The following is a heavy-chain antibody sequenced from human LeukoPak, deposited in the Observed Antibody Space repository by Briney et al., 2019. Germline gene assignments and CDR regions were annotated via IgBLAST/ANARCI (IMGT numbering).Heavy chain of an antibody. J-gene: IGHJ4*02. CDR1: GFTFTTYW. D-gene: IGHD3-16*01. CDR3: ARTSPTSHFDF. Sequence: GGSLRLSCAASGFTFTTYWMHWVRQAPGKGLVWVSRINGDGRSSNYADSVKGRLTISRDNARNTLYLQMNSLRAEDTALYYCARTSPTSHFDFWGQGTLVTVSS. CDR2: INGDGRSS. V-gene: IGHV3-74*01.